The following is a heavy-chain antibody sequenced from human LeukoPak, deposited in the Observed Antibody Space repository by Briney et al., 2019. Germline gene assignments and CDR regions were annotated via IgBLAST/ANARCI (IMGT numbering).Heavy chain of an antibody. CDR2: IYPGDSDI. D-gene: IGHD3-10*01. J-gene: IGHJ4*02. V-gene: IGHV5-51*01. CDR3: VTGGSGSFYNPFDY. Sequence: PGESLKISCKGSGFIFTNYWIGWVRQMPGRGLEWMGIIYPGDSDIRYSPSFQGQVTISADKSVSTAYLQWSSLKASDTAMYYCVTGGSGSFYNPFDYWGQGTLSPSPQ. CDR1: GFIFTNYW.